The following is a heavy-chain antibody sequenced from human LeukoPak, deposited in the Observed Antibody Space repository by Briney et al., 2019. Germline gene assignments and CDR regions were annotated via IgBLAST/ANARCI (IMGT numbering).Heavy chain of an antibody. J-gene: IGHJ4*02. V-gene: IGHV3-30-3*01. CDR3: AKTLSSSWYGDY. CDR2: MSYDGSYK. CDR1: GFTFSSYA. Sequence: GRSLTLSCAASGFTFSSYAMHWVRQAPGKGLEWVAVMSYDGSYKYYADSVKGRFTISRDNSKNTLYLQMNSLRAEDTAVYYCAKTLSSSWYGDYWGQGTLVTVSA. D-gene: IGHD6-13*01.